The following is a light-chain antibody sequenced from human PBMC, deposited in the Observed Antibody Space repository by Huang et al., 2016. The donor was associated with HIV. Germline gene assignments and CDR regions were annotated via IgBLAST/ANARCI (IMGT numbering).Light chain of an antibody. CDR2: KAS. V-gene: IGKV1-5*03. Sequence: DIQMTQSPSTLSASVGDRVIITCRASQTISNWLAWYQQKPGKAPKRLIYKASTLESGVPSRFSGSGSGTEFTLTISSLQPDDFATYYCQQYNSYSAFGQGTKVEIK. CDR1: QTISNW. CDR3: QQYNSYSA. J-gene: IGKJ1*01.